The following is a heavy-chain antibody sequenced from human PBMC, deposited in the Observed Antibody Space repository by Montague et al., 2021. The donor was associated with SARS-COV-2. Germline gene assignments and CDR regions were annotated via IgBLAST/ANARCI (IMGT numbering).Heavy chain of an antibody. CDR3: ARTTTRMLYPENAFDI. D-gene: IGHD2-15*01. V-gene: IGHV6-1*01. CDR2: TYYRSKWYH. Sequence: CAISGDSVSSNTATWNWIRQSPSRALEWLGRTYYRSKWYHDYAISLKSRITINPDTSKNQFSLQLSSVAPEDTAVFYCARTTTRMLYPENAFDIWGQGTMVTVSS. CDR1: GDSVSSNTAT. J-gene: IGHJ3*02.